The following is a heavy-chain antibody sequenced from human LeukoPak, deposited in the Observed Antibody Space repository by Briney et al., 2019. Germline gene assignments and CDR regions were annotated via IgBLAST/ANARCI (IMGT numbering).Heavy chain of an antibody. V-gene: IGHV3-30*18. CDR2: ISYDGSNK. Sequence: GRSLRLSCAPSGFTFSSYGMHWVRQAPGKGLEWVAVISYDGSNKYYADSVKGRFTIARDNSKNTLYLQMNSLRAEDAAGYYCSKKVLWFGDTKYYGMDVWGKGTTVTVSS. J-gene: IGHJ6*04. D-gene: IGHD3-10*01. CDR3: SKKVLWFGDTKYYGMDV. CDR1: GFTFSSYG.